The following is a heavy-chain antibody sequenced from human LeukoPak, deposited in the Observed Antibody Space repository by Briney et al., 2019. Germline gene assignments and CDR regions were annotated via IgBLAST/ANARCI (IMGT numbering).Heavy chain of an antibody. CDR1: GFTFSDYY. J-gene: IGHJ4*02. V-gene: IGHV3-11*04. CDR2: IRRSGTTI. Sequence: PGGSLRLSCVASGFTFSDYYMSWIRQAPGKGLKWVSYIRRSGTTIHYADSVKGRFTISRDNAKNSLYLQMNTIRAEDTAVYYCARDRGAVTDVFDYWGQGTLVTVSS. CDR3: ARDRGAVTDVFDY. D-gene: IGHD6-19*01.